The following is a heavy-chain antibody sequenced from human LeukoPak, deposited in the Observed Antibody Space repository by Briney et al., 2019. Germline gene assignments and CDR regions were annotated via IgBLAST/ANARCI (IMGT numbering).Heavy chain of an antibody. Sequence: GRSPRLSCTTSGFTFRDYGVNWVRQAPGKGLEWVGLIRGGAFSGATEYAASVKGRFTVSRDDSKSIAYLQMNSLQTEDTAVYYCSRGGRLPDYWGQGTLVTVSS. CDR1: GFTFRDYG. D-gene: IGHD1-1*01. J-gene: IGHJ4*02. CDR2: IRGGAFSGAT. V-gene: IGHV3-49*04. CDR3: SRGGRLPDY.